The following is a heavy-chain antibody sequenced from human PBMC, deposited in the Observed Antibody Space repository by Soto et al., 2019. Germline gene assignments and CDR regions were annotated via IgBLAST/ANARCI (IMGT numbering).Heavy chain of an antibody. CDR3: ARERYSYGPYYFDY. CDR1: GFTFSDYY. J-gene: IGHJ4*02. D-gene: IGHD5-18*01. Sequence: PGGSLRLSCAASGFTFSDYYMSWIRQAPGKGLEWDSSITSSGSTTYYTDSVKGRFTISRDNAKNSLYLQMNSLRAEDTAVYYCARERYSYGPYYFDYWGQGTLVTVSS. V-gene: IGHV3-11*01. CDR2: ITSSGSTT.